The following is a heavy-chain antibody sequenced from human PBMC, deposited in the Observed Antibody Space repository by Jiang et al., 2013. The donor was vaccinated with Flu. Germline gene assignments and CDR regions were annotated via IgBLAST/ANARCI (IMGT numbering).Heavy chain of an antibody. CDR1: GGSINSYY. V-gene: IGHV4-59*01. D-gene: IGHD5-12*01. Sequence: LLKPSETLSLTCTVSGGSINSYYWSWIRQPPGEGLEWIAYIFHTGDINYNPSLKSRVTISLDTSKNQVSLKMTSVTAADTALYYCAGEATTPVWAFDVWGQGTMVTVSS. CDR2: IFHTGDI. CDR3: AGEATTPVWAFDV. J-gene: IGHJ3*01.